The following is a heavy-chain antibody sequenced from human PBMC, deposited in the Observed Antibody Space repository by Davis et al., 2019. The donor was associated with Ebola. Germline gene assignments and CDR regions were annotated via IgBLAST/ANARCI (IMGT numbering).Heavy chain of an antibody. CDR3: ARGKGGVF. D-gene: IGHD3-10*01. CDR1: GGSFRGYF. Sequence: SETLSLTCAVYGGSFRGYFWTWIRQPPGKGLEWIGEINHSGSTDYNPSLKSRVSISADRSKNQFSLKLSSVTAADTAVYYCARGKGGVFWGQGTLVTVSS. V-gene: IGHV4-34*01. CDR2: INHSGST. J-gene: IGHJ4*02.